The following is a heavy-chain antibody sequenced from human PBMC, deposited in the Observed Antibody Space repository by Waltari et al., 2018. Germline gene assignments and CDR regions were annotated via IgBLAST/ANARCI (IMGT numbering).Heavy chain of an antibody. CDR1: GFSISSGYY. Sequence: QVQLQESGPGLVKPSGTLSLICTVSGFSISSGYYWGWIRQPPGKGLEWIGSTFHSGNTYYNPSLKSRVTMSVDTSKNQFSLRLSSVTAADTAVYYCARDPIPGYAYRSDYWGQGTLVTVSS. D-gene: IGHD5-12*01. CDR2: TFHSGNT. V-gene: IGHV4-38-2*02. J-gene: IGHJ4*02. CDR3: ARDPIPGYAYRSDY.